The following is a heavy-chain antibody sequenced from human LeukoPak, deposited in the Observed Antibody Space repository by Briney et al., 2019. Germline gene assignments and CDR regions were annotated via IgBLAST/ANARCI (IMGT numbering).Heavy chain of an antibody. CDR1: GYTFTSYY. CDR3: ARDQASETFDY. Sequence: GASVKVSCKASGYTFTSYYMHWVRQAPGQGLEWMGIINPSGGSTSYAQEFQGRVTMTRDTSTSTVYMELSSLRSEDTAVYYCARDQASETFDYWGQGTLVTVSS. V-gene: IGHV1-46*01. J-gene: IGHJ4*02. CDR2: INPSGGST.